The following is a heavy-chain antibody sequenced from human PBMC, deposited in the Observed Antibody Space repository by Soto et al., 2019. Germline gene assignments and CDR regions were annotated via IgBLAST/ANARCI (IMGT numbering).Heavy chain of an antibody. Sequence: TLSPTCTVSGESISSGGYYWSWIRHDPGKGLEWIGYIYDSESAYYNPSLKSRVTISMDTSKNQFAMRLSSVTAADTAVYFCARAFSSSSAVDLWGQGTQVT. CDR1: GESISSGGYY. CDR2: IYDSESA. CDR3: ARAFSSSSAVDL. V-gene: IGHV4-31*03. J-gene: IGHJ5*02. D-gene: IGHD6-6*01.